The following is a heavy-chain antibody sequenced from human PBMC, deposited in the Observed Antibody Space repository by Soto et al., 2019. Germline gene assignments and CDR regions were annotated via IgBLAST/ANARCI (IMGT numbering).Heavy chain of an antibody. J-gene: IGHJ3*02. CDR2: IYHAGSP. D-gene: IGHD2-21*01. CDR1: GGSVISSSW. CDR3: ARGSSFRGDFDI. Sequence: HLQESGVGLVKPSGTLSLTCAVSGGSVISSSWWTWLRQSPGKGLEWIGEIYHAGSPNYNPSFQSRVIISLDKSKNNFSLRLTSVTAADAAIYYCARGSSFRGDFDIWGQGTTVTVSS. V-gene: IGHV4-4*02.